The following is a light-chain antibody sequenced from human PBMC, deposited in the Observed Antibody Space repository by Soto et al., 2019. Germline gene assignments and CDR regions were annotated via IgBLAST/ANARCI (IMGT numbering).Light chain of an antibody. CDR2: DVS. CDR3: SSYISSATPHV. CDR1: SRDIGSHNS. Sequence: QSALTQPPSVSGSPGQSVTISCSGSSRDIGSHNSVSWYKQAPGTPPKLIISDVSGRPSGVPDRLSESKSGTTASLTISGLQPEDEGDYYCSSYISSATPHVFGTGTKVTVL. V-gene: IGLV2-18*02. J-gene: IGLJ1*01.